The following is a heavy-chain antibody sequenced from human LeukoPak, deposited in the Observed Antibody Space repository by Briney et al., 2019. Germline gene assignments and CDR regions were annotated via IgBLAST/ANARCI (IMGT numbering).Heavy chain of an antibody. V-gene: IGHV4-59*12. CDR3: ARVRAAVTTYYYYYYMDV. J-gene: IGHJ6*03. Sequence: SETLSLTCTVSGGSISSYYWSWIRQPPGKGLEWIGYIYHSGSTYYNPSLKSRVTISVDRSKNQFSLKLSSVTAADTAVYYCARVRAAVTTYYYYYYMDVWGKGTTVTVSS. D-gene: IGHD4-11*01. CDR1: GGSISSYY. CDR2: IYHSGST.